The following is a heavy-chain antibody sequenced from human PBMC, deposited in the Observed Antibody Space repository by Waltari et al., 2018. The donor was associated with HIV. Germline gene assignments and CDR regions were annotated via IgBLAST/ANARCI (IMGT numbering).Heavy chain of an antibody. J-gene: IGHJ4*01. V-gene: IGHV4-34*01. CDR3: AYSYLTGSILHPF. D-gene: IGHD3-9*01. CDR1: GGPFSGYY. CDR2: INHSGTT. Sequence: QEQLQQWGAGLLKPSETLSLTCAVYGGPFSGYYLNWVRQPPGKGLEWIGEINHSGTTNYNPSLKSRVTMSVDTSKRQFSLKLNSVTAADTAVYFCAYSYLTGSILHPFWGQGTLVTVSS.